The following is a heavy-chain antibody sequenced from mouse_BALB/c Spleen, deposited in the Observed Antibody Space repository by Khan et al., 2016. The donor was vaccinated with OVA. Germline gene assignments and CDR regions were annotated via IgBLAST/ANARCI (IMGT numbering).Heavy chain of an antibody. CDR3: ARGNYYGYYFDY. Sequence: VQLKQSGPGLVKPSQSLSLTCTVTGYSITSGYAWNWIRQFPGNKLEWMGYISYSGVTSYTPSLKSRISITRETYKNQFFLQLNSVTTEDTATYYCARGNYYGYYFDYWGQGTTRTVSS. D-gene: IGHD1-1*01. CDR1: GYSITSGYA. V-gene: IGHV3-2*02. CDR2: ISYSGVT. J-gene: IGHJ2*01.